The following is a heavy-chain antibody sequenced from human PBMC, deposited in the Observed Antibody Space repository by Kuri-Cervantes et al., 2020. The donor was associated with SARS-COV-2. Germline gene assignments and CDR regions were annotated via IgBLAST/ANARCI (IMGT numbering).Heavy chain of an antibody. CDR3: ARDSNKRLYGEVLSLGDAFDI. CDR1: GYTFTSYA. D-gene: IGHD4/OR15-4a*01. Sequence: ASVKVSCKASGYTFTSYAMHWVRQAPGQRLEWMGWINAGNGNTKYSQKFQGRVTITKDTSASTANMELSSLRSEDTAVYYCARDSNKRLYGEVLSLGDAFDIWGQGTMVTVSS. J-gene: IGHJ3*02. V-gene: IGHV1-3*01. CDR2: INAGNGNT.